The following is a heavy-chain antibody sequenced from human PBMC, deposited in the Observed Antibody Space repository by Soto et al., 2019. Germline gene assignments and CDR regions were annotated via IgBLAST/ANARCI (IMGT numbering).Heavy chain of an antibody. J-gene: IGHJ5*02. CDR3: ATLDWAEEGHITATGGTDH. CDR2: ISHSWIT. Sequence: LTCGVAEGNIITSGGCWSWKKQHPGKGLEWIGYISHSWITEYNPSLKSRLTLSIDTSKNQFSLEMNSVTAADTAVYFCATLDWAEEGHITATGGTDHWGQGTLVTVSS. CDR1: EGNIITSGGC. V-gene: IGHV4-31*11. D-gene: IGHD6-13*01.